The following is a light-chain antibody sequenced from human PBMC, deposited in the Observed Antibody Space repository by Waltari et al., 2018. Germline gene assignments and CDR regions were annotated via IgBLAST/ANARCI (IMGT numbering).Light chain of an antibody. CDR2: MGS. J-gene: IGKJ5*01. V-gene: IGKV2-28*01. Sequence: DVVMTQSPLSLPVTPGEPASISCRSSQSLLASNGDNYLNWYLQKPGQSPQVLMYMGSYRASGVPDRFSGSGSGTDFTLKVSRVEAEDVGVYYCVQAAHAPITFGQGTRLELK. CDR1: QSLLASNGDNY. CDR3: VQAAHAPIT.